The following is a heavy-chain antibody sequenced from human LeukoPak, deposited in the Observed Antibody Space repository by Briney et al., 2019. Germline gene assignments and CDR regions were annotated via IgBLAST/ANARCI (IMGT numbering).Heavy chain of an antibody. Sequence: ASVKVSCKASGDTFSNYDVTLVRQAPGQGLEWMGRIIPVFDTAKYAQNFQGRVTMTTDESSSTAYMELYSLRSADTAVYYCALSAEKQLVYFDFWGQGTLVTVSS. J-gene: IGHJ4*02. CDR3: ALSAEKQLVYFDF. V-gene: IGHV1-69*05. D-gene: IGHD6-13*01. CDR1: GDTFSNYD. CDR2: IIPVFDTA.